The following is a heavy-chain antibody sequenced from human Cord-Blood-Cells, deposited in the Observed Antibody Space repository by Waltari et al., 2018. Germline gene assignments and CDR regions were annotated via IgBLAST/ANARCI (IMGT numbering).Heavy chain of an antibody. J-gene: IGHJ6*02. Sequence: QVQLVQSGAEVKKRGASVKVSCKAFGYTFNSYAMHLVRPAPGQRLEWVGWINAGNGITKYSQKFQGRVTITRDTSASTAYMELSSLRSEDTAVYYCARVPYSSSWYGIDVWGQGTTVTVSS. V-gene: IGHV1-3*01. CDR3: ARVPYSSSWYGIDV. CDR2: INAGNGIT. D-gene: IGHD6-13*01. CDR1: GYTFNSYA.